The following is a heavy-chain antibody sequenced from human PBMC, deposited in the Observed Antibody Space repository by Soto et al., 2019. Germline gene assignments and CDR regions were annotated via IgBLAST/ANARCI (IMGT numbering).Heavy chain of an antibody. J-gene: IGHJ4*02. D-gene: IGHD3-22*01. CDR1: GFTFSSYE. Sequence: LRLSCAASGFTFSSYEMNWVRQAPGKGLEWVSYISSSGSTIYYADSVKGRFTISRDNAKNSLYLQMNSLRAEDTAVYYCARDLGYYDSSGYVPFDYWGQGTLVTVSS. V-gene: IGHV3-48*03. CDR3: ARDLGYYDSSGYVPFDY. CDR2: ISSSGSTI.